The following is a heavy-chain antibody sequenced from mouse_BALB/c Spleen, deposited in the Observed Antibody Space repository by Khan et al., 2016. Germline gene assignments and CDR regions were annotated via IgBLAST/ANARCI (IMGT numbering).Heavy chain of an antibody. J-gene: IGHJ3*01. CDR2: ISYSGST. CDR3: ARSFCDRGFAY. CDR1: GYSITSDYA. D-gene: IGHD2-13*01. Sequence: EVELVASGPGLVKPSQSLSLTCTVTGYSITSDYAWNWIRPFPGNKLEWMGYISYSGSTNYNPSLKSRVSITRDTSKNQVFLQVNSVTTKDTATDYCARSFCDRGFAYWGQGTLVTVSA. V-gene: IGHV3-2*02.